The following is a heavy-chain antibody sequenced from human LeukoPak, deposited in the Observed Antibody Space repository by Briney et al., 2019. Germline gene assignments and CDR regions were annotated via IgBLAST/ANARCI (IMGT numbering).Heavy chain of an antibody. J-gene: IGHJ4*02. D-gene: IGHD2-2*01. V-gene: IGHV1-46*01. CDR1: GYTFTSYY. Sequence: SLRVSCKESGYTFTSYYMHWVCPAPGERLEWVGIINPNGGSTSYAQKFQGRVTITRDTTTSTVYMEIRSLRSEDTAVYCCARDRVRYCSSTSCYEGHYWGQGTLVTVSS. CDR3: ARDRVRYCSSTSCYEGHY. CDR2: INPNGGST.